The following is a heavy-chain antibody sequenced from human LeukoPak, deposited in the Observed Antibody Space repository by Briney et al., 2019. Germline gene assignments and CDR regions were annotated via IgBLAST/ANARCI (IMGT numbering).Heavy chain of an antibody. CDR1: GYTFTGYY. D-gene: IGHD5-24*01. Sequence: ASVKVSCKASGYTFTGYYMHWVRQAPGQGLEWMGWINPNSGGTNYAQKFQGRVTMTRDTSISTAYMELSRLRSDDTAVYYCARETSRGYNDFDYWGQGTLVTASS. J-gene: IGHJ4*02. V-gene: IGHV1-2*02. CDR3: ARETSRGYNDFDY. CDR2: INPNSGGT.